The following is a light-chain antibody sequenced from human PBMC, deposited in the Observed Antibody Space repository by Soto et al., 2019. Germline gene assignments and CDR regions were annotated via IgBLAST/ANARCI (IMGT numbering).Light chain of an antibody. V-gene: IGLV2-14*01. J-gene: IGLJ1*01. CDR1: SSDVGGYNY. CDR3: NSYTSSITYV. CDR2: DVS. Sequence: QSALTQPASVSGSPGQSITISCTGTSSDVGGYNYVSWYQQHPGKAPKLMIYDVSNRPSGVSNRFSGSNSGNTASLTISGLQEEYEADYYCNSYTSSITYVFGTGTKVTVL.